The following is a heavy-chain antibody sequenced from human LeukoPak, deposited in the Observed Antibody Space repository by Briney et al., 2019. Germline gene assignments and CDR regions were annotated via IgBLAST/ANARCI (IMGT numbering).Heavy chain of an antibody. Sequence: GGSLRLSCPASGFMISDYEMKWVRQAPGKGLEWISFISSSGRTTYYADSVKGRFTLSRDNAQNSLYLQMNSLRAEDTAVYYCAREAATIHYRGQGTLVTVSS. CDR3: AREAATIHY. CDR1: GFMISDYE. V-gene: IGHV3-48*03. D-gene: IGHD2-15*01. J-gene: IGHJ4*02. CDR2: ISSSGRTT.